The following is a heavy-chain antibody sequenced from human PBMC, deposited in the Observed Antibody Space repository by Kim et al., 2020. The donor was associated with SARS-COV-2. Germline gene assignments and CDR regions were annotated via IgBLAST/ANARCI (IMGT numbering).Heavy chain of an antibody. CDR1: GYSFTSYW. CDR3: ARQGSRPYHCSSTSCYGRNYYYGMDV. Sequence: GESLKISCKGSGYSFTSYWISWVRQMPGKGLEWMGRIDPSDSYTNYSPSFQGHVTISADKSISTAYLQWSSLKASDTAMYYCARQGSRPYHCSSTSCYGRNYYYGMDVWGQGTTVTVSS. CDR2: IDPSDSYT. D-gene: IGHD2-2*01. J-gene: IGHJ6*02. V-gene: IGHV5-10-1*01.